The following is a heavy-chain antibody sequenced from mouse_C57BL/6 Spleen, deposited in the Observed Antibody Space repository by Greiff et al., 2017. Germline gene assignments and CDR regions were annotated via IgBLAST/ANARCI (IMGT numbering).Heavy chain of an antibody. CDR3: ARYDGYYGFAY. CDR2: IYPRDGST. Sequence: VKVVESGPELVKPGASVKLSCKASGYTFTSYDINWVKQRPGQGLEWIGWIYPRDGSTKYNEKFKGKATLTVDPSSSTAYMELHSLTSEDSAVYFCARYDGYYGFAYWGQGTLVTVSA. V-gene: IGHV1-85*01. J-gene: IGHJ3*01. D-gene: IGHD2-3*01. CDR1: GYTFTSYD.